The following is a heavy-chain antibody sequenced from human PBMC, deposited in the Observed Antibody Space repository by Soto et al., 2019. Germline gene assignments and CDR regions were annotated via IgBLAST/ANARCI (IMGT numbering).Heavy chain of an antibody. D-gene: IGHD2-21*02. CDR2: ISAYNGNT. CDR3: ARDAVVTISTYYSHSGMDV. Sequence: GASVKVSCKASGYTFTSCTISWVRQAPGQGLEWMGWISAYNGNTNYAQKLQGRVTMTTDTSTSTAYMKLRSLRSDDTAVYYCARDAVVTISTYYSHSGMDVWGQGTTATVSS. CDR1: GYTFTSCT. J-gene: IGHJ6*02. V-gene: IGHV1-18*04.